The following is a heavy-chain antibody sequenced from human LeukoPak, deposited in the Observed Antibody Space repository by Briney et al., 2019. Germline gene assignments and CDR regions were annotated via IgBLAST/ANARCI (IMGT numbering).Heavy chain of an antibody. CDR3: AKAKRPGKGQYQLLYEVDY. Sequence: QPGGSLRLSCAASGFTFSSYAMSWVRQAPGKGLEWVSAISGSGGSTYYADPVKGRFTISRDNSKNTLYPQMNSLRAEDTAVYYCAKAKRPGKGQYQLLYEVDYWGQGTLVTVSS. V-gene: IGHV3-23*01. D-gene: IGHD2-2*02. CDR1: GFTFSSYA. J-gene: IGHJ4*02. CDR2: ISGSGGST.